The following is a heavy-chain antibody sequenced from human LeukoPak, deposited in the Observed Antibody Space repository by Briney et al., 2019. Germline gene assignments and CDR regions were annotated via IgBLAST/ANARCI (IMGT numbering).Heavy chain of an antibody. CDR2: IYYSGST. Sequence: SETLSLTCAVSGGSISSGGYSWSWIRQPPGKGLEWIGYIYYSGSTYYNPSLKSRVTISVDTSKNQFSLKLSSVTAADTAVYYYARHRRGYCSSTSCYGTRWLDYWGQGTLVTVSS. CDR3: ARHRRGYCSSTSCYGTRWLDY. J-gene: IGHJ4*02. V-gene: IGHV4-30-4*07. CDR1: GGSISSGGYS. D-gene: IGHD2-2*01.